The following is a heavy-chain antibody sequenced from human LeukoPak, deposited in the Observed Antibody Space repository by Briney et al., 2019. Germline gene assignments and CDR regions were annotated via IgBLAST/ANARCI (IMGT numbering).Heavy chain of an antibody. CDR1: GFTFSNAW. CDR3: TTGGAEVVAATGTDY. J-gene: IGHJ4*02. D-gene: IGHD2-15*01. CDR2: IKSKTDGGTT. Sequence: SGGSLRLSCAASGFTFSNAWMSWVRQAPGKGLEWVGRIKSKTDGGTTDYAAPVKGRFTISRDDSKNTLYLQMNSPKTEDTAVYYCTTGGAEVVAATGTDYWGQGTLVAVSS. V-gene: IGHV3-15*01.